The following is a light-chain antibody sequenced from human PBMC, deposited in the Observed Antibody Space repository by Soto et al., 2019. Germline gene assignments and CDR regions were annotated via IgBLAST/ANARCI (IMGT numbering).Light chain of an antibody. J-gene: IGLJ1*01. CDR2: EVI. CDR3: SSYTTGDTLV. V-gene: IGLV2-14*01. CDR1: RSDIGDSDY. Sequence: QSALTQPASVSGSPGQSITISCTGTRSDIGDSDYVSWYQQHPGKAPKLIIFEVIHRPSGVSNRFSGSKSVNTASLTISGLQAEDESEYYCSSYTTGDTLVFGSGTKLTVL.